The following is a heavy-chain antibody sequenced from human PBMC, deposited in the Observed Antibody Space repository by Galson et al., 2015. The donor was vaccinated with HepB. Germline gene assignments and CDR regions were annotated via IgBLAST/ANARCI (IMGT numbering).Heavy chain of an antibody. V-gene: IGHV7-4-1*02. D-gene: IGHD6-19*01. CDR1: GYTFTSYA. J-gene: IGHJ5*02. Sequence: SVKVSCKASGYTFTSYAMNWVRQAPGQGLEWMGWINTNTGNPTYAQGFTGRFVFSLDTSVSTAYLQISSPKAEDTAVYYCARDGIAVAGTGWFDPWGQGTLVTVSS. CDR3: ARDGIAVAGTGWFDP. CDR2: INTNTGNP.